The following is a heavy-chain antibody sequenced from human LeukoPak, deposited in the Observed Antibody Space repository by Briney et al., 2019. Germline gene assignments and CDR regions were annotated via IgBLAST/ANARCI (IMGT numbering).Heavy chain of an antibody. CDR2: ISYDGSNK. J-gene: IGHJ4*02. CDR3: ARDIMTTVVTLDY. V-gene: IGHV3-30-3*01. Sequence: GGSLRLSCAASGFTFSNYWMHWVRQAPGKGLEWVAVISYDGSNKYYADSVKGRFTISRDNSKNTLYLQMNSLRAEDTAVYYCARDIMTTVVTLDYWGQGTLVTV. CDR1: GFTFSNYW. D-gene: IGHD4-23*01.